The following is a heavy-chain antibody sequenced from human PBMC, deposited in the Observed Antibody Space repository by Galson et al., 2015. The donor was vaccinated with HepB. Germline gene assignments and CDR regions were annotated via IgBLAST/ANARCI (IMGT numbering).Heavy chain of an antibody. CDR3: ARLKVRGVIMSPIFY. CDR1: GFTFSSYS. Sequence: SLRLSCAASGFTFSSYSMNWVRQAPGKGLEWVSSISSSSSYIYYADSVKGRLTISRDNSKNTLYLQMNSLRAEDTAVYYCARLKVRGVIMSPIFYWGQGTLVTVSS. V-gene: IGHV3-21*01. D-gene: IGHD3-10*01. J-gene: IGHJ4*02. CDR2: ISSSSSYI.